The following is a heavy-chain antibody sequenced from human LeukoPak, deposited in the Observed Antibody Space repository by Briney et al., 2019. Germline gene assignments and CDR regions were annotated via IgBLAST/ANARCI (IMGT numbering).Heavy chain of an antibody. D-gene: IGHD5-18*01. V-gene: IGHV3-23*01. CDR3: ARSRGYSYAYGLDY. J-gene: IGHJ4*02. CDR2: ISGSGGST. Sequence: AISGSGGSTYYPDSVKGRFTISRDNSKNTLYLQMNSLRFEDTAVYHCARSRGYSYAYGLDYWGQGTLVTVSS.